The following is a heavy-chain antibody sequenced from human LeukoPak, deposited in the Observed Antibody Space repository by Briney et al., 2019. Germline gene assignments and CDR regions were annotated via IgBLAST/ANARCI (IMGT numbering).Heavy chain of an antibody. J-gene: IGHJ4*02. CDR2: ISGSGGST. D-gene: IGHD5-18*01. Sequence: GGSLRLSCAASGFTVNSYALSWVRQAPGKGLEWVSAISGSGGSTYYADSVKGRFTISRDNSKNTLYLQMNSLRAEDTAVYYCAKGGIQLWSKPDYWGQGTLVTVSS. CDR1: GFTVNSYA. CDR3: AKGGIQLWSKPDY. V-gene: IGHV3-23*01.